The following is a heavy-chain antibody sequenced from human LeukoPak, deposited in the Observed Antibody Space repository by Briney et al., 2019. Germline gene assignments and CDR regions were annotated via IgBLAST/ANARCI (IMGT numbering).Heavy chain of an antibody. J-gene: IGHJ5*02. CDR1: GGPISSYY. Sequence: SETLSLTCTVSGGPISSYYWSWIRQPPGKGLEWIGFIYYIENTNYNPSLKSRVTMSLDTSKNQYSLKLSSVTAADTAVYYCARGNWYSNWFDPWGQGTLVTVSS. V-gene: IGHV4-59*12. CDR3: ARGNWYSNWFDP. CDR2: IYYIENT. D-gene: IGHD6-13*01.